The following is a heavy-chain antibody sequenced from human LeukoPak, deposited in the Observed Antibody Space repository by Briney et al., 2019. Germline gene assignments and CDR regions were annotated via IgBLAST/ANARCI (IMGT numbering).Heavy chain of an antibody. CDR1: GYSTNSAYY. CDR2: IHHNGST. Sequence: SETLSLTCTVSGYSTNSAYYWGWIRQPPGKGLEWIGSIHHNGSTYYNPSLKSRFTISVDTSKNQFSLKLSSVTAADTAVYYCARHVPWFGAFDPWGQGTLVTVSS. D-gene: IGHD3-10*01. V-gene: IGHV4-38-2*02. CDR3: ARHVPWFGAFDP. J-gene: IGHJ5*02.